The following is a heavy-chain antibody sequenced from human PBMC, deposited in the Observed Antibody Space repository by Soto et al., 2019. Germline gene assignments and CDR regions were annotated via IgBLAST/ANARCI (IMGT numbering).Heavy chain of an antibody. V-gene: IGHV1-3*01. CDR1: GYTFTSYA. D-gene: IGHD6-6*01. Sequence: ASVKVSCKASGYTFTSYAMHWVRQAPGQRLEWMGWINAGNGNTKYSQKFQGRVTITRDTSASTAYMELSSLRSEDTAVYYCARDRRIAARPEVPGHWGQGTLVTVSS. J-gene: IGHJ4*02. CDR2: INAGNGNT. CDR3: ARDRRIAARPEVPGH.